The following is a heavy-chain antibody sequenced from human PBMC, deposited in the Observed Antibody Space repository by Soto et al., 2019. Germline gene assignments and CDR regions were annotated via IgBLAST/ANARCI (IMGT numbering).Heavy chain of an antibody. CDR3: ATIGDRDGFDI. J-gene: IGHJ3*02. Sequence: PGGSLRLSCAASGFTFSTYNMKWVRQAPGKGLEWVSSISTSGSYIFYAGSVRGRFTIFRDDAKNSLHLQMNSLRAEDTAVYYCATIGDRDGFDIWGQGTTVTVSS. D-gene: IGHD4-17*01. V-gene: IGHV3-21*06. CDR1: GFTFSTYN. CDR2: ISTSGSYI.